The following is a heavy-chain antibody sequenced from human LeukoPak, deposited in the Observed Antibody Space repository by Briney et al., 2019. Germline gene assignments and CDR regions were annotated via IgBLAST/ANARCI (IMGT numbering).Heavy chain of an antibody. CDR2: IKQDGSEK. Sequence: GGSLRLSCAASGFTFSSYWMSWVRQAPGKGLVWVANIKQDGSEKYYVDSVKGRFTISRDNAKNSLYLQMNSLRAEDTAVYYCASSLSPGYCSGGSCYSADYWGQGTLVTVSS. D-gene: IGHD2-15*01. CDR3: ASSLSPGYCSGGSCYSADY. V-gene: IGHV3-7*01. CDR1: GFTFSSYW. J-gene: IGHJ4*02.